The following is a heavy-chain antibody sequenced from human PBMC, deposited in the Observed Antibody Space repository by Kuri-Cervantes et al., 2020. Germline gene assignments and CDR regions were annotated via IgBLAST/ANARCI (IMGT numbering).Heavy chain of an antibody. Sequence: GESLKISCAASGFTFSSCALSWVRRAPGKGLEWVSAISGSGGSTYYADSVKGRFTISRDNSKNTLYLQMNSLRAEDTAVYYCAKSRGKLLFYYWGQGTLVTVSS. V-gene: IGHV3-23*01. D-gene: IGHD3-16*01. CDR1: GFTFSSCA. J-gene: IGHJ4*02. CDR2: ISGSGGST. CDR3: AKSRGKLLFYY.